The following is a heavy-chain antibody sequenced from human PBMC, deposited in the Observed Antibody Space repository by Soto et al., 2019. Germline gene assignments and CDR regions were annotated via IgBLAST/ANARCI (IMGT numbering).Heavy chain of an antibody. D-gene: IGHD3-22*01. CDR3: ARRYYYDGDFHQ. V-gene: IGHV4-34*02. CDR2: VNHTGSA. CDR1: GGSFSGFY. Sequence: QVQLQQWGAGLLKPSETLSLTCGFYGGSFSGFYWNWIRQTPGKGLELIGEVNHTGSANYNPSLKSRVTISADTPKNQISLNLTSVTAADTAGYYCARRYYYDGDFHQWGQGSLVTVSS. J-gene: IGHJ1*01.